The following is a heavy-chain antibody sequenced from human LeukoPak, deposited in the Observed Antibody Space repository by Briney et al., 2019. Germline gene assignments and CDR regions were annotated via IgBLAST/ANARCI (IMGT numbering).Heavy chain of an antibody. CDR2: ISGSGGTT. CDR1: GFTFSSYA. V-gene: IGHV3-23*01. Sequence: GGSLRLSCAASGFTFSSYAMSWVRQAPGKGLEWVSAISGSGGTTHYRESVRGRFTISRDTSKNTLNLQLNSLRAEDTAVYFCALLPRGVVGHFDPWGQGTLVSVSS. CDR3: ALLPRGVVGHFDP. J-gene: IGHJ5*02. D-gene: IGHD3-10*01.